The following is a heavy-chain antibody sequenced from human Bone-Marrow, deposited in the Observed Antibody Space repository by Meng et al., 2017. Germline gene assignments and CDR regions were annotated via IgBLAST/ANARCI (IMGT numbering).Heavy chain of an antibody. J-gene: IGHJ4*02. D-gene: IGHD4-17*01. Sequence: GGSLKISCAASGFTFSSYAFHWVRQAPGKGLEWVAVISNDDGSNKYYADSVKGRFTISRDNSKNTLYLQMNSLRAEDTAVYYCARDGYGDYTHWGQGTLVTVSS. CDR3: ARDGYGDYTH. V-gene: IGHV3-30*14. CDR2: ISNDDGSNK. CDR1: GFTFSSYA.